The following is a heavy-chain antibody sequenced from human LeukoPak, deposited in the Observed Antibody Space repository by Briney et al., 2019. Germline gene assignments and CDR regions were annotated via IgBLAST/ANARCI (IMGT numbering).Heavy chain of an antibody. J-gene: IGHJ6*03. CDR3: AKDFSSASYTYYYYYMDV. CDR2: VSHSGST. V-gene: IGHV4-34*01. CDR1: GGSFSGYN. D-gene: IGHD6-25*01. Sequence: SETLSLTCAVYGGSFSGYNWSWIRQPPGKGLEWIGEVSHSGSTNYNPSLKSRVTISVDKSKNQCSLKVSSVTAADTAIYYCAKDFSSASYTYYYYYMDVWGKGTTVTVSS.